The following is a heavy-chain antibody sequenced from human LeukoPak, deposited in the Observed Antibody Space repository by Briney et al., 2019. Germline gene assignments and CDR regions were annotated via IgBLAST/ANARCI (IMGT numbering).Heavy chain of an antibody. J-gene: IGHJ4*02. CDR3: AKGVLLIGIFDY. CDR1: GFTFSSYA. V-gene: IGHV3-23*01. Sequence: PGGSLRLSCAASGFTFSSYAMSWVHQAPGKGLEWVSAISGSGGSTYYADSVKGRFTISRDNSKNTLYLQMNSLRAEDTAVYYCAKGVLLIGIFDYWGQGTLVTVSS. CDR2: ISGSGGST. D-gene: IGHD2-15*01.